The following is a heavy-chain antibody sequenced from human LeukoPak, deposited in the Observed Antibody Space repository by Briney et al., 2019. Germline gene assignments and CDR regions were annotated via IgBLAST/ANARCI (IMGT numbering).Heavy chain of an antibody. CDR1: GGSISSNSYH. Sequence: SETLSLTCTVSGGSISSNSYHWGWIRQPPGKGLEWIGNIYSSGTSYNPSLKSRVTISVDTSENQFSLKLSSVTAADTAVYYCARARRGRDGYNYHFDYWGQGTLVTVSS. CDR2: IYSSGT. J-gene: IGHJ4*02. V-gene: IGHV4-39*07. CDR3: ARARRGRDGYNYHFDY. D-gene: IGHD5-24*01.